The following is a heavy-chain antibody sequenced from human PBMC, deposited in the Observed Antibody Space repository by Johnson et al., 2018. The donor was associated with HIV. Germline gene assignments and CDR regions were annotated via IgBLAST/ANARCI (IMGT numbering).Heavy chain of an antibody. CDR3: ASDGWELLGLAAFDV. J-gene: IGHJ3*01. D-gene: IGHD1-26*01. CDR1: GFTLKDYG. V-gene: IGHV3-23*04. Sequence: MLLVESGGGLVQPGGSLRLSCAASGFTLKDYGMHWVRQVIGKGLEWVSAISGSGGSTYYADSVKGRFTISRDNSMDTLYLQMNSLRPEDTAVYYCASDGWELLGLAAFDVWGQGTLVTVSS. CDR2: ISGSGGST.